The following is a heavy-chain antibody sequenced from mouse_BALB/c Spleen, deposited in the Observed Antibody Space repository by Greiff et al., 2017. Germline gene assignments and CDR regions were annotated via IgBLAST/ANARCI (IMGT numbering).Heavy chain of an antibody. V-gene: IGHV1-62-2*01. CDR1: GYTFTEYI. CDR2: FYPGSGSI. Sequence: QVQLKQSGAELVKPGASVKLSCKASGYTFTEYIIHWVKQRSGQGLEWIWWFYPGSGSIKYNEKFKDKATLTADKSSSTVYMELSRLTSEDSAVYFCARHEATMITTNARDYWGQGTSVTVSS. D-gene: IGHD2-4*01. J-gene: IGHJ4*01. CDR3: ARHEATMITTNARDY.